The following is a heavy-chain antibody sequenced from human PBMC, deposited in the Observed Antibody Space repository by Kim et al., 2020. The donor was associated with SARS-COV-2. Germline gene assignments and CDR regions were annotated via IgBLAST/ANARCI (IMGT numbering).Heavy chain of an antibody. CDR1: GFTFSSYW. Sequence: GGSLRLSCAASGFTFSSYWMSWVRQAPGKGLEWVANINQDGSEKYYMDSVKGRFTISRDNAKNSLYLQMNSLRAEDTAVYFCAKDNQRAALDYWGRGALVTVSS. V-gene: IGHV3-7*01. J-gene: IGHJ4*02. D-gene: IGHD6-25*01. CDR3: AKDNQRAALDY. CDR2: INQDGSEK.